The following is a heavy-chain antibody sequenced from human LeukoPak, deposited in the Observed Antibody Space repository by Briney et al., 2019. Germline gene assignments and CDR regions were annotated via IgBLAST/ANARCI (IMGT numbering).Heavy chain of an antibody. CDR2: IIPIFGTA. CDR1: GGTFSSYA. D-gene: IGHD4-17*01. J-gene: IGHJ4*02. CDR3: ARGKNDYGDYVFDY. Sequence: ASVKVSCKASGGTFSSYAISWVRQAPGQGLEWMGGIIPIFGTANYAQKFQGRVTITADESTSTAYMELSSLGSEDTAVYYCARGKNDYGDYVFDYWGQGTLVTVSS. V-gene: IGHV1-69*13.